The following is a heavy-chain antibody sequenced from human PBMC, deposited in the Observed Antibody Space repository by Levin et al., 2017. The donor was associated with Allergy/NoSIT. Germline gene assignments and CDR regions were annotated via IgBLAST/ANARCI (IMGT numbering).Heavy chain of an antibody. Sequence: ESLKISCAASGFTFSSYAMSWVRQAPGKGLEWVSAISGSGGSTYYADSVKGRFTISRDNSKNTLYLQMNSLRAEDTAVYYCAKRPNYYDSSGRSDAFDIWGQGTMVTVSS. J-gene: IGHJ3*02. CDR1: GFTFSSYA. D-gene: IGHD3-22*01. CDR3: AKRPNYYDSSGRSDAFDI. CDR2: ISGSGGST. V-gene: IGHV3-23*01.